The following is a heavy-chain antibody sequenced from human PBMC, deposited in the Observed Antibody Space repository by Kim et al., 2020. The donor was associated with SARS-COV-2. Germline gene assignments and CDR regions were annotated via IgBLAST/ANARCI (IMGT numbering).Heavy chain of an antibody. V-gene: IGHV4-39*07. CDR2: IYYSGST. CDR1: GGSISRSSYY. J-gene: IGHJ4*02. Sequence: SETLSLTCTVSGGSISRSSYYWGWIRQPPGKGLEWVGNIYYSGSTYYNPSLKSRVTVSVDTSKNQFSLRLSSVTAADTAMYYCAREGPTLRGFGYWGQGTLVTVSS. CDR3: AREGPTLRGFGY. D-gene: IGHD3-16*01.